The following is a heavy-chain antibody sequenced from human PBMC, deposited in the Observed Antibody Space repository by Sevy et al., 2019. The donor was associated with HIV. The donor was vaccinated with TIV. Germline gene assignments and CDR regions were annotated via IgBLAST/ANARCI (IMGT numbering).Heavy chain of an antibody. J-gene: IGHJ4*02. Sequence: ASVKVSCKASGYTFTSYGISWVRQAPGQGLEWMGWISAYNGNTNYAQKLQGRVTMTTDTSTSTAYMELRSLRSDDTAVYYCAREGTRNYYYGSGRGVNVFDYWGQGTLVTVSS. CDR2: ISAYNGNT. CDR3: AREGTRNYYYGSGRGVNVFDY. CDR1: GYTFTSYG. D-gene: IGHD3-10*01. V-gene: IGHV1-18*01.